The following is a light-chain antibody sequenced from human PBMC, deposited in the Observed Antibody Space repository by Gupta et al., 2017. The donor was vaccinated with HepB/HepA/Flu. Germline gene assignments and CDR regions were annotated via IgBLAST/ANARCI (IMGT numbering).Light chain of an antibody. CDR3: QQRSNWPPYT. Sequence: EIVLTQSPSTLSLPTGERATLSCRASQSVSSYLAWYQQKPGQAPRLLLYDASNRATGIPARFSGSGSGTDFTLTISSLVPEDFAVYYCQQRSNWPPYTFGQGTKLEIK. CDR1: QSVSSY. J-gene: IGKJ2*01. V-gene: IGKV3-11*01. CDR2: DAS.